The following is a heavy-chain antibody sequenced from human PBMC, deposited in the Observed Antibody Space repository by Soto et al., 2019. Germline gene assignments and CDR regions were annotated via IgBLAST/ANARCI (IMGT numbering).Heavy chain of an antibody. D-gene: IGHD1-26*01. CDR3: AKGFTGGSYSDYFDY. Sequence: EVQLLESGGGLVQPGGSLRLSCAASGFTFSSYAMSWVRQAPGKGLEWVSAISGSGGSTYYADSVKGRFTISRDNTKNTLYQQMNSRRGEDTAVYYCAKGFTGGSYSDYFDYWGQGTLVTVSS. CDR2: ISGSGGST. J-gene: IGHJ4*02. CDR1: GFTFSSYA. V-gene: IGHV3-23*01.